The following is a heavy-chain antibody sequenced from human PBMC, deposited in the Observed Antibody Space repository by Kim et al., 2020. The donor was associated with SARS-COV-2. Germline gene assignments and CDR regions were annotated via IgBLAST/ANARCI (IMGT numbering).Heavy chain of an antibody. Sequence: ASVKVSCKASGYTFTSYGISWVRQAPGQGLEWMGWISAYNGNTNYAQKLQGRVTMTTDTSTSTAYMELRSLRSDDTAVYYCARDLGIAVADNYFDYWGQGTLVTVSS. J-gene: IGHJ4*02. D-gene: IGHD6-19*01. CDR2: ISAYNGNT. CDR3: ARDLGIAVADNYFDY. V-gene: IGHV1-18*01. CDR1: GYTFTSYG.